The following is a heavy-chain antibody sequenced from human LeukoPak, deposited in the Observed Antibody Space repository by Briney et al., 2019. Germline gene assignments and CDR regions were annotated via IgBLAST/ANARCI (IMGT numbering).Heavy chain of an antibody. Sequence: GGSLRLSCAASGFTFSSYAMSWVRQAPGKGLEWVSAISGSGGSTYYADSVKGRFTISRDNSKNTLYLQMNSLRAEDTAVYYCARAFYYYDSSAHDAFDIWGQGTMVTVSS. D-gene: IGHD3-22*01. CDR1: GFTFSSYA. CDR2: ISGSGGST. V-gene: IGHV3-23*01. J-gene: IGHJ3*02. CDR3: ARAFYYYDSSAHDAFDI.